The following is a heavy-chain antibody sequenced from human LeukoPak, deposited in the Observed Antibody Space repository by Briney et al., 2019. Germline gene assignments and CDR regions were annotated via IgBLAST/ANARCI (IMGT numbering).Heavy chain of an antibody. D-gene: IGHD3-9*01. Sequence: GGSLRLSCAASGFTFDDYAMHWVRQAPGKGLEWVSGISWNSGSIGYADSVKGRFTISRDNAKNSLYLQMNSLRAEDTALYYCAKDIHYDILTGRYGLFDYWSQGTLVTVSS. J-gene: IGHJ4*02. CDR3: AKDIHYDILTGRYGLFDY. CDR1: GFTFDDYA. CDR2: ISWNSGSI. V-gene: IGHV3-9*01.